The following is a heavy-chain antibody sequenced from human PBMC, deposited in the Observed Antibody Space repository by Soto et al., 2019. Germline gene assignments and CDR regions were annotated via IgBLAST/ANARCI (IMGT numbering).Heavy chain of an antibody. CDR1: GFSLSNNG. V-gene: IGHV3-30*18. D-gene: IGHD3-22*01. Sequence: GGSLRLSCAASGFSLSNNGMHWVRQAPGKGLEWVAVISYDGNNKYYADSVKGRFTISRDNSKNTVYLEMNNLRAEDTAMYYCAKGGSGNYLTYYYYYGMDVWGQGATVTVSS. CDR3: AKGGSGNYLTYYYYYGMDV. CDR2: ISYDGNNK. J-gene: IGHJ6*02.